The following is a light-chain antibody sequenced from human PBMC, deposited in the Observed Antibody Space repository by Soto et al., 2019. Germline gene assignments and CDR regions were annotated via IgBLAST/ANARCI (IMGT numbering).Light chain of an antibody. J-gene: IGKJ2*01. CDR3: QQSSSTPHT. Sequence: DIQMTLSPSSLSASLGDRVTITCRASQTINNYLHWYQQRPGKAPKLLIYSASSLQTGVPPRFSGSGSGTHFTLTISSLQPEDFATYYCQQSSSTPHTFGQGTIVEIK. CDR1: QTINNY. V-gene: IGKV1-39*01. CDR2: SAS.